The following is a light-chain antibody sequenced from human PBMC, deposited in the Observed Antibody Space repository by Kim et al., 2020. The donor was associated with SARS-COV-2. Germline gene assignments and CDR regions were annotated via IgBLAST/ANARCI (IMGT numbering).Light chain of an antibody. Sequence: DIQMTQSPSSLSASVGDRVSITCQASQSIGNYLHWYQQKPGEAPKLLIYGASSLLSGVPSRFSGSGSETEFTLTITTLQPEDFATYFCQQSHSSLFTFGQGTKLEI. CDR3: QQSHSSLFT. J-gene: IGKJ2*01. V-gene: IGKV1-39*01. CDR1: QSIGNY. CDR2: GAS.